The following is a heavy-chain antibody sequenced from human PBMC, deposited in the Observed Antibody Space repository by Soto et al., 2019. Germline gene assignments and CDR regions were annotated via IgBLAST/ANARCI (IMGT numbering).Heavy chain of an antibody. J-gene: IGHJ2*01. CDR1: GYTFTGYY. CDR3: ARAPRSRIAAAEHYWYFDL. V-gene: IGHV1-2*04. D-gene: IGHD6-13*01. CDR2: INPNSGGT. Sequence: QVQLVQSGAEVKKPGASVKVSCKASGYTFTGYYMHWVRQAPGQGLEWMGWINPNSGGTNYAQKFQGWVTMTSDTSISTAYMELGRLRSDDTAVYYCARAPRSRIAAAEHYWYFDLWGRGTLVTVSS.